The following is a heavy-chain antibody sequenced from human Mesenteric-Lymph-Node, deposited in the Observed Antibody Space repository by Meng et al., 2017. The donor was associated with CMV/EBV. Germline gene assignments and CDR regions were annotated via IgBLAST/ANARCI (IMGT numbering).Heavy chain of an antibody. V-gene: IGHV5-51*01. J-gene: IGHJ6*02. CDR3: ARLCSDTSCYNGGYYYGMDV. Sequence: GGSLRLSCQGSGYSFTNYWIGWVRQMPGKGLEWMGIIHPGDSDRTYSPSFQGQVSISADKSINTAYLQWSSLKASDTAMYYCARLCSDTSCYNGGYYYGMDVWGQGTAVTVSS. D-gene: IGHD2-2*02. CDR2: IHPGDSDR. CDR1: GYSFTNYW.